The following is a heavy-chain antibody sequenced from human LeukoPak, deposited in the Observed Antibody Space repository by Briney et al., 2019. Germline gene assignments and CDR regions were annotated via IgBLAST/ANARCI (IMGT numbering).Heavy chain of an antibody. CDR2: INPNSGGT. CDR1: GYTFTGYY. V-gene: IGHV1-2*06. Sequence: ASVKVSCKASGYTFTGYYMHWVRQAPGQGREWMGRINPNSGGTNYAQKFQGRVTMTRDTSISTAYMELSRLRSDDTAVYYCARPGYSSGSCDSWGQGTLVTVPS. J-gene: IGHJ4*02. D-gene: IGHD6-19*01. CDR3: ARPGYSSGSCDS.